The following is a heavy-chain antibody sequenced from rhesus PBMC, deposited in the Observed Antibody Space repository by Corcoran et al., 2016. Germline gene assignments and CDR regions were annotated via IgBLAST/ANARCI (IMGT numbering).Heavy chain of an antibody. Sequence: QVQLQESGPGLVKPSETLSLTCAVSGGSVNGYNWWSWIRQAPGKGLEWIGYFSGSGRITAYNPSLKRRVTSSTDTTKNQFSLRLRSVTAADTAVYYCARGSTVDSWGQGVLVTVSS. CDR1: GGSVNGYNW. CDR3: ARGSTVDS. V-gene: IGHV4-65*01. CDR2: FSGSGRIT. J-gene: IGHJ4*01.